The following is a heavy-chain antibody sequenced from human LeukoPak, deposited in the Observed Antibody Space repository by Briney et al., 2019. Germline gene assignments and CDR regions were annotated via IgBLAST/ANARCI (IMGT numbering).Heavy chain of an antibody. J-gene: IGHJ4*02. V-gene: IGHV3-30*04. Sequence: PGGSLRLSCAASKFTFNTYAMHWVRQAPGKGLEWVSLISYDGSNTYYADSVRGRFTISRDNSKNTLFLQMNSLRGDDTAVYYCARAKYCNAGNCFLTDYWGQGMLVTVAS. CDR3: ARAKYCNAGNCFLTDY. CDR2: ISYDGSNT. CDR1: KFTFNTYA. D-gene: IGHD2/OR15-2a*01.